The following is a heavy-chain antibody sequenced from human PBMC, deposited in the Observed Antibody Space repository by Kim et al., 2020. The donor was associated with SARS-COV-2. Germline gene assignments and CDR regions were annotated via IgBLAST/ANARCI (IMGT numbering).Heavy chain of an antibody. J-gene: IGHJ6*02. CDR3: AREGPSGSYYNVLYYYYGMDV. CDR1: GGSISSGGYY. Sequence: SETLSLTCTVSGGSISSGGYYWSWIRQHPGKGLEWIGYIYYSGSTYYNPSLKSRVTISVDTSKNQFSLKLSSVTAADTVVYYCAREGPSGSYYNVLYYYYGMDVWGQGTTVTVSS. CDR2: IYYSGST. V-gene: IGHV4-31*03. D-gene: IGHD3-10*01.